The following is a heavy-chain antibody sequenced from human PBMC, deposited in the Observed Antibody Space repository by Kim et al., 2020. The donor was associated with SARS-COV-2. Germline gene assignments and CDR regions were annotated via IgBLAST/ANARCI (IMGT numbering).Heavy chain of an antibody. D-gene: IGHD6-13*01. V-gene: IGHV3-48*03. CDR2: ISSSGSTI. Sequence: GGSLRLSCAASGFTFSSYEMNWVRQAPGKGLEWVSYISSSGSTIYYADSVKGRFTISRDNAKNSLYLQMNSLRAEDTAVYYCARDPYSSSWPINYYYYYGMDVWGQGTTVTVSS. CDR3: ARDPYSSSWPINYYYYYGMDV. CDR1: GFTFSSYE. J-gene: IGHJ6*02.